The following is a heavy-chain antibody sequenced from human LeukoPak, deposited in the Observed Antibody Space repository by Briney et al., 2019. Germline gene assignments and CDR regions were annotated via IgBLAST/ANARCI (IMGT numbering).Heavy chain of an antibody. CDR2: LDASASNI. V-gene: IGHV5-10-1*01. CDR3: ARLTVGATTIDY. J-gene: IGHJ4*02. Sequence: GEPLKISCKGSGYSFTNYWISWVRQMPGRGLEWMGRLDASASNITYRPSFQGHVTISADKSISTAHLQWSSLKASDTAIYYCARLTVGATTIDYWGQGTLVTVSS. CDR1: GYSFTNYW. D-gene: IGHD1-26*01.